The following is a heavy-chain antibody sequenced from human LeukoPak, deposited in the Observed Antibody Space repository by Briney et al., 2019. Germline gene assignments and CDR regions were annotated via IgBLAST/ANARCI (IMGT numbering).Heavy chain of an antibody. Sequence: ASVKVSCKASGYTFTGHYMHWVRQAPGQGLGWMGWIDPNSGGTSYVHKFQGRVTMTRDTTISTAYMELSRLISDDTAVYYCARLAKLTTFGVVTADAFDIWGQGTMVTVSS. V-gene: IGHV1-2*07. J-gene: IGHJ3*02. D-gene: IGHD3-3*01. CDR1: GYTFTGHY. CDR2: IDPNSGGT. CDR3: ARLAKLTTFGVVTADAFDI.